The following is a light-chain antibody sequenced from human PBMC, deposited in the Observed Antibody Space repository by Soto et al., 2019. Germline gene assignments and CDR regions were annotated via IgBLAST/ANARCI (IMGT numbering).Light chain of an antibody. J-gene: IGKJ1*01. CDR3: QNYNSAPWT. CDR2: AAS. CDR1: QGINDY. Sequence: DIQMTQSPSSLSASVGDRVTITCRASQGINDYLAWYQQKPGQVPNLLIYAASTLQSGVPSRFSGSGSGTDFTLTITGLQTEDVATYYCQNYNSAPWTFGQGTKVEIK. V-gene: IGKV1-27*01.